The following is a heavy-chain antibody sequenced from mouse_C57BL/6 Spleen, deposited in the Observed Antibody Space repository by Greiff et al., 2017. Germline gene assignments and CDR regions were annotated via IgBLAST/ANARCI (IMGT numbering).Heavy chain of an antibody. CDR1: GYTFTDYE. V-gene: IGHV1-15*01. CDR3: TGRGIAY. J-gene: IGHJ3*01. CDR2: IDPETGGT. Sequence: QVQLQQSGAELVRPGASVTLSCKASGYTFTDYEMHWVKQTPVHGLEWIGAIDPETGGTAYNQKFKGKAILTADKASSTAYMVLRSLTSEDSAVYYCTGRGIAYWGPGTLVTVSA.